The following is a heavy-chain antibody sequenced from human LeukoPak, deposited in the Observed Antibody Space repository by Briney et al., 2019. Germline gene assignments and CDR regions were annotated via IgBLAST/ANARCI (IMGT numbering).Heavy chain of an antibody. CDR2: IKSKTDGGTI. D-gene: IGHD3-3*01. V-gene: IGHV3-15*01. J-gene: IGHJ1*01. CDR3: TTDLSELDDICYYTKDNHH. Sequence: GGSLRLSYAASGFNFSKLWMRWVRQAPGKGLEWVGRIKSKTDGGTIDYAAPVKGRFTISRDDSKDTLFLQMHSMKTEDTAVYYCTTDLSELDDICYYTKDNHHWGQGTLVSVSS. CDR1: GFNFSKLW.